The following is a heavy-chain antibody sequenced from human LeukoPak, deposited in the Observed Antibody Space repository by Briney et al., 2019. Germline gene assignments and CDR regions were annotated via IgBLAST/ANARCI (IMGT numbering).Heavy chain of an antibody. CDR3: ARGIDGSGSLFRSVDY. D-gene: IGHD3-10*01. J-gene: IGHJ4*02. CDR2: INHSGST. CDR1: GGSFSGYY. V-gene: IGHV4-34*01. Sequence: SETLSLTCAVYGGSFSGYYWSWIRQPPGKGLEWIGEINHSGSTNYNPSLKSRVTISVDTSKNQFSLKLSSVTAADTAVYYCARGIDGSGSLFRSVDYWGQGTLVTVSS.